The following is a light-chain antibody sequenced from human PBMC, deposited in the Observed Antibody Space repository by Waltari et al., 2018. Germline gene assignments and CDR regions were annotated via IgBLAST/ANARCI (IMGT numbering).Light chain of an antibody. J-gene: IGKJ4*01. CDR3: QQRSDWLT. CDR2: GAS. Sequence: EIELTQSPATLSASPGERVPLSCRASQGISNNLVWYQHKPGQSPRLLIYGASARATGVPERFSGSGYRTEFTLTISSLQSEDFAVYYCQQRSDWLTFGGGTRVEIK. V-gene: IGKV3-15*01. CDR1: QGISNN.